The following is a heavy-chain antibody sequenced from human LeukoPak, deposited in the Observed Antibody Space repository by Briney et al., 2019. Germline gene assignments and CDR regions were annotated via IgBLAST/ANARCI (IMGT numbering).Heavy chain of an antibody. CDR3: ARAASLSYYYGMDV. Sequence: PSETLSLTCTVSGGSISSYYWCWIRQPAGKGLEWIGRIYTSGSTNYNPSLKGRVTMSVDTSKNQFSLKLSSVTAADTAVYYCARAASLSYYYGMDVWGQGTTVTVSS. V-gene: IGHV4-4*07. J-gene: IGHJ6*02. D-gene: IGHD2-21*01. CDR1: GGSISSYY. CDR2: IYTSGST.